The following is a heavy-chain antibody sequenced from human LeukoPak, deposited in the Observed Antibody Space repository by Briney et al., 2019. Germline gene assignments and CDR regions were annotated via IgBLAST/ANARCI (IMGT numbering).Heavy chain of an antibody. J-gene: IGHJ4*02. CDR1: GYSFTAYY. Sequence: GASVKVSRKASGYSFTAYYIHWVRQAPGQGLEWIGWINPDTGGTNNAQKFQGRVTMTRDTSIITAYMELSRLRSDDTALYYCARALYGDYSPFDYWGQGTLVTVSS. CDR3: ARALYGDYSPFDY. CDR2: INPDTGGT. D-gene: IGHD4-23*01. V-gene: IGHV1-2*02.